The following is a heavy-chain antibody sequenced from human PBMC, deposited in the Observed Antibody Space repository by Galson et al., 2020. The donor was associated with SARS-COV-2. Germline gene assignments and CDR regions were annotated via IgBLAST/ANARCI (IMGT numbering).Heavy chain of an antibody. J-gene: IGHJ4*02. CDR1: GFTFSNYP. CDR2: ISYDGSYK. D-gene: IGHD1-1*01. Sequence: GGSLRLSCAASGFTFSNYPMHWVRQAPGQGLEWLTAISYDGSYKLYADSVKGRFTISRDNSKNTHYLQINSLRPEDTAVYYCAKWNDGLDYWGQGTLVTVSS. V-gene: IGHV3-30-3*02. CDR3: AKWNDGLDY.